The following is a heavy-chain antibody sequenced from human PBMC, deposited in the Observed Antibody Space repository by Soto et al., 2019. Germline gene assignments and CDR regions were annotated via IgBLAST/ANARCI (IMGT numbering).Heavy chain of an antibody. V-gene: IGHV3-30*18. Sequence: SGGSLRLSCAASGFPFSSYGMHWVRQAPGKGLEWVAVISYDGSNKYYADSVKGRFTISRDNSKNTLYLQMNSLRAEDTAVYYCAKSLGAPSAFDIWGQGTMVTVSS. CDR3: AKSLGAPSAFDI. CDR2: ISYDGSNK. CDR1: GFPFSSYG. D-gene: IGHD1-26*01. J-gene: IGHJ3*02.